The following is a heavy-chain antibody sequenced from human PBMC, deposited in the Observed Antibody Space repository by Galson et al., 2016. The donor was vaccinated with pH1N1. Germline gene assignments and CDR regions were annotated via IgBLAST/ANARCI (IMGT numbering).Heavy chain of an antibody. V-gene: IGHV3-7*03. J-gene: IGHJ3*02. CDR1: GLVYSDYW. CDR3: ARDRNYSESNTYYDLFDI. D-gene: IGHD3-16*01. CDR2: INQHGSKI. Sequence: SLRLSCAASGLVYSDYWMTWVRQAPGKGLEWVGNINQHGSKINYGDSVKGRFTISRDNAKNLLFLQMTSLRADDSAVYYCARDRNYSESNTYYDLFDIWGQGTMVTVSS.